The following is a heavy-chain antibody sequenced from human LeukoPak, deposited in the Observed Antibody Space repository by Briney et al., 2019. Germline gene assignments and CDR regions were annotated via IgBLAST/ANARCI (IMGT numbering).Heavy chain of an antibody. J-gene: IGHJ3*02. CDR1: ADRVSSNSAV. V-gene: IGHV6-1*01. CDR3: ARLGLGGAFDI. D-gene: IGHD2-15*01. CDR2: TYYRSKWYN. Sequence: PSQTRSLTCALSADRVSSNSAVWNWIRQSPSRGLEWLGRTYYRSKWYNDYAVSVKSRITIKPDTSKNQCSLQLNSATPEDAAVYYCARLGLGGAFDIWGQGTMVTVSS.